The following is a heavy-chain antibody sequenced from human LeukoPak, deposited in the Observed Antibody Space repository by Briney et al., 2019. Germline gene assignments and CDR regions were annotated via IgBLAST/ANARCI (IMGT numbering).Heavy chain of an antibody. CDR2: INHSGST. Sequence: XXVYGGSFXGYYWSWIRQPPGKGLEWIGEINHSGSTNYNPSLKSRVTISVDTSKNQFSLKLSSLTAADTAVYYCARVPTMTFFDYWGQGTLVTVSS. CDR1: GGSFXGYY. J-gene: IGHJ4*02. CDR3: ARVPTMTFFDY. D-gene: IGHD4-17*01. V-gene: IGHV4-34*01.